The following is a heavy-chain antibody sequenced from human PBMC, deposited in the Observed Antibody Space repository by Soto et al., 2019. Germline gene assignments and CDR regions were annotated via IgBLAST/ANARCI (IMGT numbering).Heavy chain of an antibody. Sequence: SVKVSFKAAGFTFTSSAVDWVRQARGQRLEWIGWIVVGSDNTDYAQKFQERVTITRDMSTSTAYMKLSSLRSEDTAVYYCAAESSGYHNWFDPWGQGTLVTVSS. CDR3: AAESSGYHNWFDP. V-gene: IGHV1-58*01. CDR2: IVVGSDNT. CDR1: GFTFTSSA. J-gene: IGHJ5*02. D-gene: IGHD3-22*01.